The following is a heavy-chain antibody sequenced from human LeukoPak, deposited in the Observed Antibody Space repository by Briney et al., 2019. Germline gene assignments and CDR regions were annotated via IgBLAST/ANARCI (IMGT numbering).Heavy chain of an antibody. CDR3: ARGRDYNSPFDY. Sequence: PPETLSLTCKVSGGSISSHYWSWIRQPPGKGLEWIGYIYHSGSTKYNPSLKSRVTISVDTSKNQFSLNLSSVTAADTAVYFCARGRDYNSPFDYWGQGTLVTVSS. J-gene: IGHJ4*02. D-gene: IGHD4-11*01. CDR1: GGSISSHY. V-gene: IGHV4-59*11. CDR2: IYHSGST.